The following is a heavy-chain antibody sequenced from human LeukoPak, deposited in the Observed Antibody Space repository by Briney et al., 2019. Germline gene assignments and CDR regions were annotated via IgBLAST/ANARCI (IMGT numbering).Heavy chain of an antibody. D-gene: IGHD6-19*01. CDR3: AKDRNGGWDFDC. CDR2: TSGSGTST. V-gene: IGHV3-23*01. J-gene: IGHJ4*02. Sequence: GGSLRLSCAASGFTFNTYGMSWVRQAPGKGLEWVSGTSGSGTSTDYADSVKGRFTISRDNSKNTLYLQMNSLRADDTAVYYCAKDRNGGWDFDCWGQGTLVTVSS. CDR1: GFTFNTYG.